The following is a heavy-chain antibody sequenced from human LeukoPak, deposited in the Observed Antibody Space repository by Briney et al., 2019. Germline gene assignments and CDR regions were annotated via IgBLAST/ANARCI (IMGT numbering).Heavy chain of an antibody. D-gene: IGHD4-23*01. Sequence: PGRSLRLSCIGSGFTFSDRYMAWIRQRPGKGLEWLSYISTSDRRVYLADSVKGRFTVSRDDARKSLFLQMNSLRPDDTAVYYCARDRAVGASDSYDLWGPGTMVIVSS. CDR3: ARDRAVGASDSYDL. J-gene: IGHJ3*01. V-gene: IGHV3-11*04. CDR2: ISTSDRRV. CDR1: GFTFSDRY.